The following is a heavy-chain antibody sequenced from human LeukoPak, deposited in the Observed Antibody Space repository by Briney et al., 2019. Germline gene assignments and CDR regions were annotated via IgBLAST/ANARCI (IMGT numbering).Heavy chain of an antibody. CDR1: GFTFSSHW. Sequence: GGSLRLSCAASGFTFSSHWMHWVRQAPGKGLVWVSRIKDDGSHTNYADSVKGRFTISRDNAKNTLSLQMNSLRAEDTAVYYCARGSGIITGIDEWGQGTLVTVSS. J-gene: IGHJ4*02. CDR3: ARGSGIITGIDE. D-gene: IGHD6-25*01. V-gene: IGHV3-74*01. CDR2: IKDDGSHT.